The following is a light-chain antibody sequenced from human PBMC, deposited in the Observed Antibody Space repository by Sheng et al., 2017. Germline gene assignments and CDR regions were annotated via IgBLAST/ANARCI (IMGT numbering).Light chain of an antibody. CDR3: QTWGTGIGI. Sequence: QLVLTQAPSASASLGASVKLTCTLNSGHNDYAIAWHQQQPGKGPRYLMKINTDGSHTKGDGIPARFLGSKSGAERYLTISSLQSEDDAVYYCQTWGTGIGIFGGGTRLTVL. V-gene: IGLV4-69*01. CDR2: INTDGSH. J-gene: IGLJ2*01. CDR1: SGHNDYA.